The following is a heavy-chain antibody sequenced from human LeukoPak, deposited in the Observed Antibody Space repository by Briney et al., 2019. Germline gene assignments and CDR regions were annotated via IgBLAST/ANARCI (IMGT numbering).Heavy chain of an antibody. CDR2: INSDGSST. CDR1: GFIFSSYW. V-gene: IGHV3-74*01. J-gene: IGHJ4*02. Sequence: GGSLRLPCAASGFIFSSYWMHWVRRAPAKGLVWVSRINSDGSSTDYADSVKGRFTISRDNARNTLYLQMNSLRAEDTAVYYCARDHYVSGYYFDYWGLGTLVTVSS. CDR3: ARDHYVSGYYFDY. D-gene: IGHD4-17*01.